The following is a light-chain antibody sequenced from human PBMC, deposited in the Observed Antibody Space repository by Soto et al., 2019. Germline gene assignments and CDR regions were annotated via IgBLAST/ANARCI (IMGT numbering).Light chain of an antibody. CDR3: SSYSEINICV. Sequence: QSVLTQPPSASGSPGQAVTISCTGTSRDIGGYDFVSWYQVRPGEAPQLIIYNVNGRPSGVPRRFSGSKSGNTASLTVSGLQAVDEADYYCSSYSEINICVFGNGTKVTV. CDR2: NVN. CDR1: SRDIGGYDF. V-gene: IGLV2-8*01. J-gene: IGLJ1*01.